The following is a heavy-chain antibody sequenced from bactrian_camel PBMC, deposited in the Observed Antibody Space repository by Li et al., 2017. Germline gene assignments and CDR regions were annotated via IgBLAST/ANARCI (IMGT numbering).Heavy chain of an antibody. CDR2: INSGGGST. J-gene: IGHJ4*01. V-gene: IGHV3S40*01. CDR3: ATDFKPCDATASDADY. CDR1: GFTFSDSY. D-gene: IGHD3*01. Sequence: VQLVESGGGSVQPGGSLRLSCAAFGFTFSDSYMSWVRQAPGKGLEWVSSINSGGGSTYYADSVKGRFTISRDDAKRILYLEMNNLTPADTGMYYCATDFKPCDATASDADYWGQGTQVTVS.